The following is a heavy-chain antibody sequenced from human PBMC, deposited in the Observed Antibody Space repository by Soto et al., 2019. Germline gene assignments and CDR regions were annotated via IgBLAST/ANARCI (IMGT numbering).Heavy chain of an antibody. Sequence: QVQLVQSGAEVKKPGSSVKVSCKASGGTFSSYAISWVRQAPGQGLEWMGGIIPIFGTANYAQKFQGRVTITAAESTSTAYMELSSLRSEDTAVYYCASLGGDKYSSSSPPATSWGQGTLVTVSS. J-gene: IGHJ4*02. CDR3: ASLGGDKYSSSSPPATS. CDR1: GGTFSSYA. CDR2: IIPIFGTA. V-gene: IGHV1-69*01. D-gene: IGHD6-6*01.